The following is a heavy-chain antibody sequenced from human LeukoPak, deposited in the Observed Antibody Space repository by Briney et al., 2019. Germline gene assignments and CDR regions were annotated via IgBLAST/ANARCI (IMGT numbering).Heavy chain of an antibody. D-gene: IGHD4-17*01. Sequence: SETLSLTCTVSGGSISGSSYYWGWIRQPPGKGLEWIGSIYYSGSTYYNPSLKSRVTISVDTSKNQFSLKLSSVTAADTAVYYCARPDPSTVPGLDAFDIWGQGTMVTVSS. V-gene: IGHV4-39*01. CDR1: GGSISGSSYY. J-gene: IGHJ3*02. CDR2: IYYSGST. CDR3: ARPDPSTVPGLDAFDI.